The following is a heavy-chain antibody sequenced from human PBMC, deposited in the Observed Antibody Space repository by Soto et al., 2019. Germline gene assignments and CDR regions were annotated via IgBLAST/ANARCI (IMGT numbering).Heavy chain of an antibody. Sequence: GASVKVSCKAPGYILSSYNMHWVRQAPGQGLEWMGIINPSDGNRNFAQKFEDRVTMTTATSTNTVFLELRSLKSDDTAIYYCARDRLRGYDSSGFYSWGQGTMVTVSS. CDR1: GYILSSYN. J-gene: IGHJ4*02. V-gene: IGHV1-46*01. CDR3: ARDRLRGYDSSGFYS. CDR2: INPSDGNR. D-gene: IGHD3-22*01.